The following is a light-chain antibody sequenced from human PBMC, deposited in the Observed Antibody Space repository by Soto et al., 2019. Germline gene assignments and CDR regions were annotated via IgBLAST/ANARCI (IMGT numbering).Light chain of an antibody. J-gene: IGLJ2*01. Sequence: QSALTQPASMSGSPGQSITISCTGTSSDVGGYNYVSWYQQHPGKAPKLMIYDVSNRPSGVSNRFSGSKSGNTASLTISGLQAEDEADYYCSSYTSSSSLFGGGTKLTVL. CDR1: SSDVGGYNY. CDR3: SSYTSSSSL. V-gene: IGLV2-14*01. CDR2: DVS.